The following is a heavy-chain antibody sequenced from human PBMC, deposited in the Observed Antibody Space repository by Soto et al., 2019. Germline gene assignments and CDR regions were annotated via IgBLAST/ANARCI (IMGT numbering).Heavy chain of an antibody. CDR3: AREPLAHSYFDL. CDR2: LYNDERT. CDR1: CGSVSSHY. V-gene: IGHV4-4*07. J-gene: IGHJ4*02. Sequence: SXTLALRYPVSCGSVSSHYLIWIRQPAGKGLEWLGRLYNDERTNYNPSLKSRVTMSMDTSKNQFSLKLTSVTAADSAVYFCAREPLAHSYFDLWGQGILVTVSS.